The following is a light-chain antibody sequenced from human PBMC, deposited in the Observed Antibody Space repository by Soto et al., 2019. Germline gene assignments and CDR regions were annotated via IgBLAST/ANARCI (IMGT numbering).Light chain of an antibody. J-gene: IGLJ2*01. V-gene: IGLV1-44*01. CDR1: SSNIGINT. Sequence: QSVLTQSPSTSGTPGQRVAISCSGGSSNIGINTVNWYQQLPGTAPKLLIYSSNQRPAGVPDRFSGSKSGTSASLAISGLQSEDEADYYCATGDDSLNGVVFGGGTKLTVL. CDR2: SSN. CDR3: ATGDDSLNGVV.